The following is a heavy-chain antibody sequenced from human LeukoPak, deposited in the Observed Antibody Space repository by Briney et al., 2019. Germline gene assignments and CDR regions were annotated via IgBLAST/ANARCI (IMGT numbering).Heavy chain of an antibody. J-gene: IGHJ4*02. D-gene: IGHD4-23*01. Sequence: SETLSLTCTVSGYSISTGYYWDWIRQPPGKGLEWIGTFYHGGSTYYNPSLKSRVTISVDTSKNQFSLKLRSVTAADTAVYYCARGHTAVTRHFDFWGQGTLVTVSS. CDR2: FYHGGST. CDR3: ARGHTAVTRHFDF. V-gene: IGHV4-38-2*02. CDR1: GYSISTGYY.